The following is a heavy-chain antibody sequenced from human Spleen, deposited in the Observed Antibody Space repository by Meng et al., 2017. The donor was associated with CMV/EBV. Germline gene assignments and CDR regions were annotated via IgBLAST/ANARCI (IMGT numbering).Heavy chain of an antibody. J-gene: IGHJ4*02. V-gene: IGHV1-18*01. CDR2: VSTYNGNT. D-gene: IGHD1-1*01. CDR1: GYTFVNFG. CDR3: ARDRYNWDFDY. Sequence: SCKASGYTFVNFGLSWVRQAPGQGLQWMGWVSTYNGNTNYAKSLQGRVTLTTDTSTSTAYMELRSLRSDDTAVYFCARDRYNWDFDYWGQGTLVTVSS.